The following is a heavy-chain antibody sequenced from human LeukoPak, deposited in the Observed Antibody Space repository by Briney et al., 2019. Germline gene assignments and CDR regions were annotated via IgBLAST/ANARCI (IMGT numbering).Heavy chain of an antibody. CDR3: ARRALTGREDAAFDI. V-gene: IGHV3-30*03. D-gene: IGHD1-20*01. Sequence: GGSLRLSCAASGFTFSSYAMHWARQDPGEGLEWLSVISYDGSNKYYADSVKGRFTISRDNSRNTLHLQMNSLRTEDAAMYYCARRALTGREDAAFDIWGQGTMVTVSS. CDR2: ISYDGSNK. J-gene: IGHJ3*02. CDR1: GFTFSSYA.